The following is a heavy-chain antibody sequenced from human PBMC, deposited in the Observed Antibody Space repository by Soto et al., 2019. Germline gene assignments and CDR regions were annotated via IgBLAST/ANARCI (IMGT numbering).Heavy chain of an antibody. CDR1: GSSFTSYW. D-gene: IGHD3-16*02. Sequence: GESLPISCKGSGSSFTSYWIGWVRQMPGKGLELMGIIYPGDSDTRYSPSFQGQVTISADKSISTAYLQWSSLKASDTAMYYWARPLETSRWYDEWGRGTLVTVSS. CDR2: IYPGDSDT. CDR3: ARPLETSRWYDE. J-gene: IGHJ5*02. V-gene: IGHV5-51*01.